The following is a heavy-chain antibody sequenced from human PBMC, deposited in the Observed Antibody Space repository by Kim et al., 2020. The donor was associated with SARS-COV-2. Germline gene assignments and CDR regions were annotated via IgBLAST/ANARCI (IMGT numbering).Heavy chain of an antibody. Sequence: SVKDSCKASGGTFSSYAISWVRQAPGQGLEWMGGIIPIFGTAYFAQKFQGRVTITAEESTSTAYMALSILRSEDTAVYYFAAYNWNCVVSVERDFYSGMDVWGQGTTVTVSS. J-gene: IGHJ6*02. CDR1: GGTFSSYA. CDR2: IIPIFGTA. D-gene: IGHD1-1*01. CDR3: AAYNWNCVVSVERDFYSGMDV. V-gene: IGHV1-69*13.